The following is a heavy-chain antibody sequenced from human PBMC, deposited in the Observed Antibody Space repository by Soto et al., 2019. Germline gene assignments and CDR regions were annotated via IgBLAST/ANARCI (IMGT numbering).Heavy chain of an antibody. CDR2: IYYSGST. CDR3: ARPHGYDRNNWFDP. J-gene: IGHJ5*02. D-gene: IGHD5-12*01. CDR1: GGSISSSSYY. V-gene: IGHV4-39*01. Sequence: SETLSLTCTVSGGSISSSSYYWGWIRQPPGKGLEWIGSIYYSGSTYYNPSLKSRVTISVDTSKNQFSLKLSSVTAADTAVYYCARPHGYDRNNWFDPWGQGTLVTVSS.